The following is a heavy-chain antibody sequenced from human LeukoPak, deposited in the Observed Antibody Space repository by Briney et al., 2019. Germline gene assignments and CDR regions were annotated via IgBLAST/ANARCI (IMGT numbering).Heavy chain of an antibody. CDR1: GFTFSSYA. CDR2: ISGGGDST. V-gene: IGHV3-23*01. J-gene: IGHJ4*02. CDR3: AKRPYDSSGFIDY. D-gene: IGHD3-22*01. Sequence: GGSLRLSCAASGFTFSSYAMSWVRQAPGKGLEWVSAISGGGDSTYYVDSVKGRFTISRDNSKNTLYLQMNSLRAEDTAVYYCAKRPYDSSGFIDYWGQGTLVTVSS.